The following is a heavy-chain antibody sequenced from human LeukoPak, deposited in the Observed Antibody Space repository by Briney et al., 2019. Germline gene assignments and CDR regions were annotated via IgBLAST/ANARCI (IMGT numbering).Heavy chain of an antibody. D-gene: IGHD2-2*01. Sequence: SETLSLTCTVSDYSISSGYYWGWIRQPPGKGLEWIGTIYHSGSTYYNPSLKSRVTISVDTSKNQFSLKLTSVTAADTAVYYCARVRGYCSCTICYRYCFDYWGQGTLVTVSS. CDR3: ARVRGYCSCTICYRYCFDY. CDR1: DYSISSGYY. J-gene: IGHJ4*02. CDR2: IYHSGST. V-gene: IGHV4-38-2*02.